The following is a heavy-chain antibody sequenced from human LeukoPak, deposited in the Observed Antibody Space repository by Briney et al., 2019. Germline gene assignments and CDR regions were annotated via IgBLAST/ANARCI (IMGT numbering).Heavy chain of an antibody. D-gene: IGHD3-9*01. CDR2: INPNSGGT. Sequence: ASVNVSCKSSGYTFTGYYMHWVRQAPGQGLEWMGWINPNSGGTNYAQKFQGRVTMTRDTSISTAYMELSRLRSDDTAVYYCARGGYFDWLFGYWGQGTLVTVSS. CDR3: ARGGYFDWLFGY. J-gene: IGHJ4*02. V-gene: IGHV1-2*02. CDR1: GYTFTGYY.